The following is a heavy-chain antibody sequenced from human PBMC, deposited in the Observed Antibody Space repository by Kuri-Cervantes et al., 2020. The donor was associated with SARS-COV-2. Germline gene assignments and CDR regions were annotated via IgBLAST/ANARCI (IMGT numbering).Heavy chain of an antibody. D-gene: IGHD3-3*01. J-gene: IGHJ4*02. Sequence: SCTVSGGSISSGGYYWSWIRQHPGKGLEWIGYIYYSGSTYYNPSLKSRVTISVDTSKNQFSLKLSSVTAADTAVYYCARVKAPVLRFLEWPKKTYYFDYWGQGILVTVSS. V-gene: IGHV4-31*02. CDR3: ARVKAPVLRFLEWPKKTYYFDY. CDR2: IYYSGST. CDR1: GGSISSGGYY.